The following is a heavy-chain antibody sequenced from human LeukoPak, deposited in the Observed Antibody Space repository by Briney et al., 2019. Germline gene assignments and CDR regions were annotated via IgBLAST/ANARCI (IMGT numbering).Heavy chain of an antibody. D-gene: IGHD2-21*02. CDR3: VKNPTDYNDSYSFHI. CDR2: ISWTCNSS. CDR1: GFAFETFA. J-gene: IGHJ3*02. Sequence: GGSLRLSCVASGFAFETFAMHWVRQAPGKGLEWVSLISWTCNSSYYADSAKGRFTVSRDNSRNSLYLQMHSLRIEDTALYYCVKNPTDYNDSYSFHIWGQGTMVTVSS. V-gene: IGHV3-43D*03.